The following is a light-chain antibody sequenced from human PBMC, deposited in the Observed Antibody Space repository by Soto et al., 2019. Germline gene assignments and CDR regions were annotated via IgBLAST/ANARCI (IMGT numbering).Light chain of an antibody. J-gene: IGKJ2*01. CDR2: KAS. V-gene: IGKV1-5*03. CDR3: QQYKTYSHT. CDR1: ESISSW. Sequence: DIQMTQSPSTLSASVGDRVTITCRASESISSWLAWYQHKPGKAPKHLIYKASILESGVPSRFSGSGSGTEFTLTISSLQPDDFATYYCQQYKTYSHTFGQGTKLEIK.